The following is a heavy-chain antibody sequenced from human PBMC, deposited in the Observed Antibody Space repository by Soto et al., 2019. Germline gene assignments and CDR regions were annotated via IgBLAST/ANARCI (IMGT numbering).Heavy chain of an antibody. CDR2: IWYDGSNK. V-gene: IGHV3-33*01. Sequence: GGSLRLSCVASGFTFSNYGMHWVRQAPGKGLEWVAGIWYDGSNKFYADSVKGRFTISRDTSKDTLYLQMNSLRVDDTAVYYCARDLSGPLDYWGQGTLVTVSS. CDR1: GFTFSNYG. CDR3: ARDLSGPLDY. D-gene: IGHD3-16*01. J-gene: IGHJ4*02.